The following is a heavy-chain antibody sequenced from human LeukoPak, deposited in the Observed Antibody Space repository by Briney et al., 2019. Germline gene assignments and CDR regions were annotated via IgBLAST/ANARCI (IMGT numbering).Heavy chain of an antibody. CDR2: IYTSGST. Sequence: SETLSLTCAVYGGSYSGYYWSWIRQPAGKGLEWIGRIYTSGSTNYNPSLKSRVTISVDTSKNQFSLKLTSVTAADTAVYYCATQLPTIFGVVIIWGKGTTVTVSS. CDR1: GGSYSGYY. D-gene: IGHD3-3*01. J-gene: IGHJ6*04. V-gene: IGHV4-59*10. CDR3: ATQLPTIFGVVII.